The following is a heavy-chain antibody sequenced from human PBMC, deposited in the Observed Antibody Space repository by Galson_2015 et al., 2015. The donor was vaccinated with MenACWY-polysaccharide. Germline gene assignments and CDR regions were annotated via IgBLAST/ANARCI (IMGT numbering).Heavy chain of an antibody. CDR1: GFTFSDYY. V-gene: IGHV3-11*01. J-gene: IGHJ6*03. CDR3: ARAPDVLRFLEWLSYYYMDV. CDR2: ISSSGSTI. D-gene: IGHD3-3*01. Sequence: SLRLSCAASGFTFSDYYMSWIRQAPGKGLEWVSYISSSGSTIYYADSVKGRFTISRDNAKNSLYLQMNSLRAEDTAVYYCARAPDVLRFLEWLSYYYMDVWGKGTTVTVSS.